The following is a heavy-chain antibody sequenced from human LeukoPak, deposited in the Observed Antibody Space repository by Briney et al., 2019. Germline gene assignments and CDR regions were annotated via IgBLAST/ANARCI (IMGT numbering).Heavy chain of an antibody. J-gene: IGHJ4*02. Sequence: GGSLRLSCVPSGFTFSSYWMSWVRQAPGKGLEWVANIKQDGSERYYVGSVKGRFIISRDNAKNSLYLQMNSLRAEDTAVYYCASTDCSGGSCYPGDYWGQGTLVTVSS. V-gene: IGHV3-7*01. CDR1: GFTFSSYW. CDR3: ASTDCSGGSCYPGDY. CDR2: IKQDGSER. D-gene: IGHD2-15*01.